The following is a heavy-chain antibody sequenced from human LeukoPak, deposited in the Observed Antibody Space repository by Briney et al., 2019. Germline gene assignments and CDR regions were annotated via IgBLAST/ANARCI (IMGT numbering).Heavy chain of an antibody. D-gene: IGHD6-19*01. V-gene: IGHV4-38-2*02. CDR2: IYHSGDT. J-gene: IGHJ4*02. Sequence: SETLSLTCIVSGYSITSGYYWGWIRQLPGKGLEWIGSIYHSGDTYYNPSLKSRVTISVDTSKNQFSLKLDSVTAADTAVYYCAKGTSSGWYYFDYWGQGTLVTVSS. CDR3: AKGTSSGWYYFDY. CDR1: GYSITSGYY.